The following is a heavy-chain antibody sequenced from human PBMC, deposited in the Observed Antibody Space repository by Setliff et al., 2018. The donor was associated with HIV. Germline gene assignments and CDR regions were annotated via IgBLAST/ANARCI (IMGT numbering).Heavy chain of an antibody. CDR3: ARDRNIILRGGSYYYTDV. V-gene: IGHV1-18*01. J-gene: IGHJ6*03. D-gene: IGHD1-26*01. CDR1: GYNFGSYG. Sequence: ASVKVSCKASGYNFGSYGLSWVRQAPGQGLEWMGWISIHNGNSNSPQKFEDRVTLTFDTSTSTAYLDLRSLRSDDTAVYYCARDRNIILRGGSYYYTDVWGTGTTVTVSS. CDR2: ISIHNGNS.